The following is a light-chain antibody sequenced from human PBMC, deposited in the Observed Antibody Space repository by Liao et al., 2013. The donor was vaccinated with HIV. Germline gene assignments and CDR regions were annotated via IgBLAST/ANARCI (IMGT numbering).Light chain of an antibody. J-gene: IGLJ3*02. CDR2: QDT. Sequence: SYELTQPPSVSVSPGQTASITCSGDRLGDKFVSWYQQKPGQSPVVVIYQDTKRPSGIPERFSGSSSGTTVTLTISGVQAEDEADYYCQSADSSATCPVFGGGTKLTVL. CDR3: QSADSSATCPV. CDR1: RLGDKF. V-gene: IGLV3-25*03.